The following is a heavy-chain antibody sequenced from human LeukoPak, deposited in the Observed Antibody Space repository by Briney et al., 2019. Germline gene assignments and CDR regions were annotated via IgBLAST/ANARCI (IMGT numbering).Heavy chain of an antibody. D-gene: IGHD2-15*01. J-gene: IGHJ4*02. Sequence: GGSLRLSCAASGITFRNYGMHWVRQAPGRGLEWVAFIWYDGSNKYYADSVKGRFTISRDNSRNTLFLQMNSLRVEDTAVYYCATDRATQYFDYWGQGTLVSVPS. CDR2: IWYDGSNK. CDR1: GITFRNYG. CDR3: ATDRATQYFDY. V-gene: IGHV3-30*02.